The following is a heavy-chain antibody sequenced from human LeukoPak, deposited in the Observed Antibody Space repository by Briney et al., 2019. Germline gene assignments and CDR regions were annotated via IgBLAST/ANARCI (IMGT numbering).Heavy chain of an antibody. CDR3: ARQRRAGYRPNAFDI. V-gene: IGHV4-61*05. CDR1: GGSISSSSYY. CDR2: IYYSGST. D-gene: IGHD1-1*01. Sequence: ASETPSLTCTVSGGSISSSSYYWSWIRQPPGKGLEWIGYIYYSGSTNYNPSLKSRVTISVDTSKNQFSLKLSSVTAADTAVYYCARQRRAGYRPNAFDIWGQGAMVTVSS. J-gene: IGHJ3*02.